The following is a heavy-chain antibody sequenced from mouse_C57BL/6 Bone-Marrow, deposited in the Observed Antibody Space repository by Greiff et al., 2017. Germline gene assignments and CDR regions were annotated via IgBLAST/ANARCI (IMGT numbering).Heavy chain of an antibody. D-gene: IGHD1-1*01. Sequence: QVHVKQSGAELARPGASVKLSCKASGYTFTSYGISWVKQRTGQGLEWIGEIYPRSGNTYYNEKFKGKATLTADKSSSTAYMELRSLTSEDSAVYFCARALYYGSRWFAYWGQGTLVTVSA. J-gene: IGHJ3*01. CDR1: GYTFTSYG. CDR3: ARALYYGSRWFAY. CDR2: IYPRSGNT. V-gene: IGHV1-81*01.